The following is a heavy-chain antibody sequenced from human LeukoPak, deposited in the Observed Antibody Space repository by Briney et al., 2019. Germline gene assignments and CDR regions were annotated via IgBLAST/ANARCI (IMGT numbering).Heavy chain of an antibody. V-gene: IGHV4-34*01. CDR3: ASRPITMVRGVIISDRNLDY. CDR2: INHSGST. J-gene: IGHJ4*02. CDR1: GGSFSGYY. D-gene: IGHD3-10*01. Sequence: SETLSLTCAVYGGSFSGYYWSWIRQPPGKGLEWIGEINHSGSTNYNPSLKSRVTILVDTSKNQFSLKLSSVTAADTAVYYCASRPITMVRGVIISDRNLDYWGQGTLVTVSS.